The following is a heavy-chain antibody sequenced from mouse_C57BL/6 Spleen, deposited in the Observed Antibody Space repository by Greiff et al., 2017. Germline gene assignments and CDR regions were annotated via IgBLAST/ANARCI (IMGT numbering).Heavy chain of an antibody. CDR2: IDPEDGDT. V-gene: IGHV14-3*01. Sequence: VQLQQSVAELVRPGASVKLSCTASGFNIKDTYMHWVKQRPEQGLEWIGRIDPEDGDTKYAPKFQGKATITADTSSNTAYLQLSSLTSEDTAIYYSAGWGAGYGREYWDYGGKGTPLTVSS. CDR3: AGWGAGYGREYWDY. CDR1: GFNIKDTY. D-gene: IGHD3-2*02. J-gene: IGHJ2*01.